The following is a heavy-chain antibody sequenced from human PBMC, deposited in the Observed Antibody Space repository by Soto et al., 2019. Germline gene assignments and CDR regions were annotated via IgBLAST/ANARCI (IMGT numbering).Heavy chain of an antibody. Sequence: GASVKVSCKASGYTFTGYYMHWVRQAPGQGLEWMEWINPNSGGTNYAQKFQGWVTMTRDTSISTAYMELSRLRSDDTAVYYCARGPPRGSMVRGVLQYYFDYWGQGPLVTVSS. CDR1: GYTFTGYY. V-gene: IGHV1-2*04. J-gene: IGHJ4*02. D-gene: IGHD3-10*01. CDR2: INPNSGGT. CDR3: ARGPPRGSMVRGVLQYYFDY.